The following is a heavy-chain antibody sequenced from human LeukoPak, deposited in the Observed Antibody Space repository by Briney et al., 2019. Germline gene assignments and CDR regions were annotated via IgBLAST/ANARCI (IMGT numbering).Heavy chain of an antibody. CDR1: GGSFSRYY. CDR2: IDHRGDI. V-gene: IGHV4-34*01. CDR3: ARGATISETGYFDF. J-gene: IGHJ4*03. Sequence: PSETRSLTCAVYGGSFSRYYWSWIRQSPGKGLEWIAEIDHRGDINYNPSVKSRVTISVDTSKNQFSLKVRSLSAADTAVYYCARGATISETGYFDFWGQGTLVTVSS. D-gene: IGHD5-24*01.